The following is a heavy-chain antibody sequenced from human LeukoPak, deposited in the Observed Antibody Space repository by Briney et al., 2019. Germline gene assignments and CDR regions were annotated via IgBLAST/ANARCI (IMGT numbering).Heavy chain of an antibody. V-gene: IGHV1-18*01. J-gene: IGHJ6*02. CDR1: GYTFSSYG. D-gene: IGHD3-10*01. CDR3: ARDRGDSRMDV. CDR2: ISGYNGNT. Sequence: ASVKVSCKASGYTFSSYGISWVRQAPGQGLEWMGWISGYNGNTNYAQGLQGRVTMTTDTSTSTTYMELRSLRSDDTAMYYCARDRGDSRMDVWGQGTTVTVSS.